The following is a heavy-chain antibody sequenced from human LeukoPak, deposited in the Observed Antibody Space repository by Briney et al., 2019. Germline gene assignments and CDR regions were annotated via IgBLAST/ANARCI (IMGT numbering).Heavy chain of an antibody. J-gene: IGHJ3*02. CDR3: ARGWRSGAFDI. V-gene: IGHV1-2*02. CDR2: INPSSGGT. CDR1: GYTFTAY. D-gene: IGHD2-21*01. Sequence: GASVKVSCKASGYTFTAYMHWVRQAPGQGLEWMGWINPSSGGTNYAQNFQGRVTMTRDTSISIAYMELSRLTSDDTAVYYCARGWRSGAFDIWGQGTMVTVSS.